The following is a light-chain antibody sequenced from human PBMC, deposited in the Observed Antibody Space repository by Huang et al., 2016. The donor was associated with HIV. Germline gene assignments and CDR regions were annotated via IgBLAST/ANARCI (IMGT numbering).Light chain of an antibody. Sequence: AIRITQSPSSLSASTGDKVSITCRASQDINTYLAWYQQKPGKPPSLPIYATSTLQSGVPSRFSGSGSGTDFTLTINNLQPEDFATYYCLQLNSYPGAFGPGTNVDV. J-gene: IGKJ3*01. CDR3: LQLNSYPGA. V-gene: IGKV1-8*01. CDR1: QDINTY. CDR2: ATS.